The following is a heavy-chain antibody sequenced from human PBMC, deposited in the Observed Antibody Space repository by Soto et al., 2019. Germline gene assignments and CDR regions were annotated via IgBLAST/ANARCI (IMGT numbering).Heavy chain of an antibody. CDR3: ASGLLSQIPRNFDY. CDR2: IIPIFGTA. Sequence: SVKVSCKASGGTFSSYAISWVRQAPGQGLEWMGGIIPIFGTANYAQKFQGRVTITADESTSTAYMELSSLRSEDTAVYYCASGLLSQIPRNFDYWGQGTLVTVSS. V-gene: IGHV1-69*13. D-gene: IGHD3-10*01. J-gene: IGHJ4*02. CDR1: GGTFSSYA.